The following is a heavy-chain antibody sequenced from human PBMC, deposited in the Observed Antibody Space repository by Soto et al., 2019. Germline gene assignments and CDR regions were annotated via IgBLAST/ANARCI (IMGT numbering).Heavy chain of an antibody. CDR1: GFTFISYA. J-gene: IGHJ6*02. V-gene: IGHV3-23*01. Sequence: WGSLRLSCAASGFTFISYAISCVRQAPWKGLEWVSAISGSGGSTYYADSVKGRFTISRDNSKSTLYLQMNSLRAEDTAVYYCAKLIGGYGMDVWGQGTTVTVSS. D-gene: IGHD3-16*01. CDR3: AKLIGGYGMDV. CDR2: ISGSGGST.